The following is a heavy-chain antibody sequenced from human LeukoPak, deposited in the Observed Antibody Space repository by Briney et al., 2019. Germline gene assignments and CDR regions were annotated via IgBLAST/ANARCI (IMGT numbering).Heavy chain of an antibody. D-gene: IGHD6-19*01. J-gene: IGHJ4*02. CDR2: IYYSGTA. CDR1: GGSISPYY. CDR3: ARDLKIGYNSGWYSFDY. V-gene: IGHV4-59*01. Sequence: PSETLSLTCTVSGGSISPYYWSWIRQPPGKGLEWIGYIYYSGTANYNPSLKSRVTISVDTSKSQFSLKLNSVTAADTAVYYCARDLKIGYNSGWYSFDYWGQGTLVTVSS.